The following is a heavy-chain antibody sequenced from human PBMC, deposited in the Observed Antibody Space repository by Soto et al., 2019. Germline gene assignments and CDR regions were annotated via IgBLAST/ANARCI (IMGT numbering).Heavy chain of an antibody. V-gene: IGHV3-48*03. J-gene: IGHJ4*02. D-gene: IGHD2-15*01. CDR1: AFIFIGYE. CDR2: ISNSGTTV. CDR3: ARSRGGGFDDYFDH. Sequence: GGSLRLSCAAPAFIFIGYEMNWVRQAPGKGLEWISYISNSGTTVKYADSVKGRFTVSRDNAKKSLYLQMHSLRVEDTAVYFCARSRGGGFDDYFDHWGQGTLVTVSS.